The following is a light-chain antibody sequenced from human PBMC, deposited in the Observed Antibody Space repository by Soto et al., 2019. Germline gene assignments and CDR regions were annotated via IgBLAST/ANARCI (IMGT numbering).Light chain of an antibody. Sequence: QSVLTQPPSVSGAPGQSVTISCTGSSSNIGAGYDVHWYQQVPGTAPKLLIYGNSNRPSGVPDRFSGSKSGTSASLAITGLQAEDEADYYCQSYDSSLSYVFGTGTKLTVL. V-gene: IGLV1-40*01. CDR2: GNS. CDR1: SSNIGAGYD. CDR3: QSYDSSLSYV. J-gene: IGLJ1*01.